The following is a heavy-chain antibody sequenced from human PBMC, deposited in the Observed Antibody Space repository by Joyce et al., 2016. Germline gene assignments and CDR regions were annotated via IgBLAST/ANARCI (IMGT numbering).Heavy chain of an antibody. D-gene: IGHD1-26*01. V-gene: IGHV1-24*01. J-gene: IGHJ4*02. CDR1: GYTLTELS. CDR3: ATSMRGSYFFDY. CDR2: FDPEDGET. Sequence: QVQLVQSGAEVKKPGASVKVSCKVSGYTLTELSMYWARLAPGKGLEWMGGFDPEDGETIYAQKFQGRVTMTEDTSTDTAYMELSSLRSEDTAVYYCATSMRGSYFFDYWGQGTLVTVSS.